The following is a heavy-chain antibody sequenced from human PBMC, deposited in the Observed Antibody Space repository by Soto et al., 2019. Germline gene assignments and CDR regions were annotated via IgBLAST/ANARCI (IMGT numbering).Heavy chain of an antibody. D-gene: IGHD6-19*01. CDR1: GFILENFG. V-gene: IGHV3-23*01. Sequence: GGSLILSCASSGFILENFGMSWVRQAPGKGLEWISSMSGSGFKKYYGDSVKGRFTISRDNSKNTLSLRMISLRTEDTSVYYCAKEAPGGWHFFDTWGQGTLVTVSS. CDR2: MSGSGFKK. CDR3: AKEAPGGWHFFDT. J-gene: IGHJ4*02.